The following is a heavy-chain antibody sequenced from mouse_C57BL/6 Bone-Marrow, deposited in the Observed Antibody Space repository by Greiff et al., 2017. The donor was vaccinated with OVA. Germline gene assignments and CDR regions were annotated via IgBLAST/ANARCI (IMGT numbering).Heavy chain of an antibody. CDR2: IYPGSGST. Sequence: QVQLQQPGAELVKPGASVKMSCKASGYTFTSYWITWVKQRPGQGLEWIGDIYPGSGSTNYNEKFKSKATLTVDTSSSTAYMQLSSLTSEDSAVYYCARIYYYGSSSWFAYWGQGTLVTVSA. CDR1: GYTFTSYW. J-gene: IGHJ3*01. V-gene: IGHV1-55*01. CDR3: ARIYYYGSSSWFAY. D-gene: IGHD1-1*01.